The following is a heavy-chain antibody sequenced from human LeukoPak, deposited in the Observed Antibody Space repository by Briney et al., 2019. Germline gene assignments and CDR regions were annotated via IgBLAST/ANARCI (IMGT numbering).Heavy chain of an antibody. Sequence: ASVKVSCKASGYTFTGYYMHWVRRAPGQGLEWMGRINPNSGGTNYAQKFQGKVTMTRDTSISTAYMELSRLRSDDTAVYYCARDKGSAAGTLDYWGQGTLVTVSS. CDR3: ARDKGSAAGTLDY. D-gene: IGHD6-13*01. CDR1: GYTFTGYY. J-gene: IGHJ4*02. V-gene: IGHV1-2*06. CDR2: INPNSGGT.